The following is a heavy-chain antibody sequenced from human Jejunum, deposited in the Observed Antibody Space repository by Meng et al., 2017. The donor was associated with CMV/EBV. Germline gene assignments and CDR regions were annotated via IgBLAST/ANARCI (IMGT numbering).Heavy chain of an antibody. V-gene: IGHV2-5*02. J-gene: IGHJ4*02. D-gene: IGHD6-13*01. Sequence: QISLPDCGPSLVKATHPVKLACPFCGFYLTTNGLGLGWIRRAPGKAVQWLTLNYWDDAMHNNRSLTNRITIIKDTSNIQVVITMTDMAPVDTSTSYCAPSWPSFPAADTFDFWRQGTLVTVSS. CDR1: GFYLTTNGLG. CDR3: APSWPSFPAADTFDF. CDR2: NYWDDAM.